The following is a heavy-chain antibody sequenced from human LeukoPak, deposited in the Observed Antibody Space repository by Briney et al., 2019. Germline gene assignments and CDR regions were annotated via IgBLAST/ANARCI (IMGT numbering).Heavy chain of an antibody. CDR2: IYHTGST. CDR1: GYSVSSGYY. Sequence: SETLSLTCAVSGYSVSSGYYWAWIRQPPGKGLEWIGNIYHTGSTNYKSPLKSRAAISLDTSKNQFSLKLNSVTAADTAVYYCARGYCSTTSCPYIWFDPWGQGTLVTVSS. D-gene: IGHD2-2*01. J-gene: IGHJ5*02. V-gene: IGHV4-38-2*01. CDR3: ARGYCSTTSCPYIWFDP.